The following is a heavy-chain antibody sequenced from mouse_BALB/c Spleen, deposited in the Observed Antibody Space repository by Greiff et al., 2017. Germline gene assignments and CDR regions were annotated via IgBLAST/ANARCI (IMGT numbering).Heavy chain of an antibody. J-gene: IGHJ3*01. CDR1: GFNIKDTY. Sequence: EVQRVESGAELVKPGASVKLSCTASGFNIKDTYMHWVKQRPEQGLEWIGRIDPANGNTKYDPKFQGKATITADTSSNTAYLQLSSLTSEDTAVYYCAVWDVGFAYWGQGTLVTVSA. CDR2: IDPANGNT. CDR3: AVWDVGFAY. V-gene: IGHV14-3*02. D-gene: IGHD4-1*01.